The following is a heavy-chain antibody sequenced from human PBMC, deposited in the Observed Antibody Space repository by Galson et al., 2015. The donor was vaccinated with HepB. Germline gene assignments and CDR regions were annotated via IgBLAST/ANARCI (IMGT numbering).Heavy chain of an antibody. V-gene: IGHV5-51*03. J-gene: IGHJ5*02. CDR1: GYSFTSYW. CDR3: ARRHWGRDCSSTSCPHWFDP. CDR2: IYPGDSDT. Sequence: QSGAEVKKPGESLKISCTGSGYSFTSYWIGWVRQMPGKGLEWMGIIYPGDSDTRYSPSFQGQVTISADKSISTAYLQWSSLKASDTAMYYCARRHWGRDCSSTSCPHWFDPWGQGTLVTVSS. D-gene: IGHD2-2*01.